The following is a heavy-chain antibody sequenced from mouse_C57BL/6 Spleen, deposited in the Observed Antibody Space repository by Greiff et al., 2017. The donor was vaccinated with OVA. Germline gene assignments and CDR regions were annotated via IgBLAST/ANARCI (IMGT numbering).Heavy chain of an antibody. J-gene: IGHJ2*01. Sequence: EVQLQQSGPELVKPGASVKMSCKASGYTFTDYNMHWVKQSHGKSLEWIGYINPNNGGTSYNQKFKGKATLTVNKSSSTAYMELRSLTSEDAAVYYCARFYYGYGYYGCWGQGATLTVST. CDR1: GYTFTDYN. D-gene: IGHD2-2*01. V-gene: IGHV1-22*01. CDR3: ARFYYGYGYYGC. CDR2: INPNNGGT.